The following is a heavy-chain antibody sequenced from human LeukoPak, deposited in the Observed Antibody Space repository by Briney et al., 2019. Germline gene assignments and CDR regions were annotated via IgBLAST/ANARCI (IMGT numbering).Heavy chain of an antibody. D-gene: IGHD3-3*01. J-gene: IGHJ3*02. CDR3: ARDYYDFWSGHNGDAFDI. CDR1: GYTFTSYY. V-gene: IGHV1-46*01. CDR2: INPSGGST. Sequence: ASVKVSYKASGYTFTSYYMHWVRQAPGQGLEWMGIINPSGGSTSYAQKFQGRVTMTRDTSTSIVYMELSSLRSEDTAVYYCARDYYDFWSGHNGDAFDIWGQGTMVTVSS.